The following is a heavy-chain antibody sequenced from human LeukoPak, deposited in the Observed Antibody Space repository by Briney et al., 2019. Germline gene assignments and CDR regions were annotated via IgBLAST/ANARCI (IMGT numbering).Heavy chain of an antibody. CDR2: IYTSGST. V-gene: IGHV4-61*02. CDR1: GGSTSSGSYY. J-gene: IGHJ3*02. Sequence: SETLSLTCTVSGGSTSSGSYYWSWIRQPAGKGLEWIGRIYTSGSTNYNPSLKSRVTISVDTSKNQFSLKLSSVTAADTAVYCCARAMRRRPDAFDIWGQGTMVTVSS. CDR3: ARAMRRRPDAFDI.